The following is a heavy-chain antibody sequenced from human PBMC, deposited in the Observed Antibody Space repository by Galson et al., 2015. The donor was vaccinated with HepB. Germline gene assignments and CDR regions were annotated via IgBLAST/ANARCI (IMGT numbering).Heavy chain of an antibody. CDR2: ISSSSSTI. D-gene: IGHD1-26*01. J-gene: IGHJ4*02. CDR1: GFTFSSYS. Sequence: SLRLSCAASGFTFSSYSMNWVRQAPGKGLEWVSYISSSSSTIYYADSVKGRFTISRDNAKNSLYLQMNSLRAEDTAVYYCARDPVGATIIGYYFDYWGQGTLVTVSS. CDR3: ARDPVGATIIGYYFDY. V-gene: IGHV3-48*01.